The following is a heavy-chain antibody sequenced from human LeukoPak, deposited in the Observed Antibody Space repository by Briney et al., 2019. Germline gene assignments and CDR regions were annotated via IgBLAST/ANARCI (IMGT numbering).Heavy chain of an antibody. CDR3: ARGDSSGYRY. CDR1: GGSFSDYY. J-gene: IGHJ4*02. D-gene: IGHD3-22*01. V-gene: IGHV4-34*01. CDR2: INHSGST. Sequence: SETLSLTCAVYGGSFSDYYWTWTRQPPGKGLEWIGEINHSGSTNYNPSLKSRVTISVDTSKNQFSLKLSSVTAADTAVYYCARGDSSGYRYWGQGTLVTVSS.